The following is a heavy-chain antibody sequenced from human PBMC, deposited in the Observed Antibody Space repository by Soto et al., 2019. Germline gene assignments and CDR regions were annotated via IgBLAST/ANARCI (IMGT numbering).Heavy chain of an antibody. CDR1: GGSISSYY. CDR3: AREGLTGTIGLYYYYGMDV. CDR2: IYYSGST. V-gene: IGHV4-59*01. J-gene: IGHJ6*02. D-gene: IGHD1-7*01. Sequence: QVQLQESGPGLVKPSETLSLTCTVSGGSISSYYWSWIRQPPGKGLEWIGYIYYSGSTNYNPSLKSRVTISVDTSKNQFSLKLSSVTAADTAVYYCAREGLTGTIGLYYYYGMDVWGQGTTVTVS.